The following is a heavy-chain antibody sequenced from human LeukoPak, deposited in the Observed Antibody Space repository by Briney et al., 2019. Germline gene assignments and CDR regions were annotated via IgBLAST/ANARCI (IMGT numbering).Heavy chain of an antibody. V-gene: IGHV1-69*04. CDR2: IIPFLGVV. Sequence: SVKVSCKASGGTFNIDYAFIWVRQAPGQGLQWMGRIIPFLGVVNYAQKFQGRVTITADESTSTAYMELSSLRSEDTAVYYCARVRAIPHAFDIWGQGTMVTVSS. CDR3: ARVRAIPHAFDI. CDR1: GGTFNIDYA. J-gene: IGHJ3*02.